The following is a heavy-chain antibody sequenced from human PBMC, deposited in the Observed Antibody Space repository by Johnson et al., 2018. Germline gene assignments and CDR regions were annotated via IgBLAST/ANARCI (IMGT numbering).Heavy chain of an antibody. CDR3: AKDADGSGYFDR. J-gene: IGHJ4*02. V-gene: IGHV3-43*01. D-gene: IGHD1-1*01. Sequence: VQLVQSGGAVVHPGGSLRLSCTASDSTFDEYMMHWVRQAPGKALEWVSLISWDGIRMFYSDPVRGRFVISRDNRKNSLYLHMNSLTTEDTAFYYVAKDADGSGYFDRWGQGALVTVSS. CDR2: ISWDGIRM. CDR1: DSTFDEYM.